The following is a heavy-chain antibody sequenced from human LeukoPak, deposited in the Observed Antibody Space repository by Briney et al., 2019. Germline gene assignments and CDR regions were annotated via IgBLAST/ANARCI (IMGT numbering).Heavy chain of an antibody. CDR2: MNPNSGNT. D-gene: IGHD3-9*01. CDR1: GYPFISYG. J-gene: IGHJ4*02. CDR3: ARAGILTGYYFDY. Sequence: GASVKVSCKASGYPFISYGINWVRQATGQGLEWMGWMNPNSGNTGYAQKFQGRVTMTRNTSISTAYMELSSLRSEDTAVYYCARAGILTGYYFDYWGQGTLVTVSS. V-gene: IGHV1-8*01.